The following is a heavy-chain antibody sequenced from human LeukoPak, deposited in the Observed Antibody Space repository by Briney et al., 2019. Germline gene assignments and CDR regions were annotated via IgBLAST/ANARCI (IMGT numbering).Heavy chain of an antibody. CDR1: GFTFSSYA. J-gene: IGHJ4*02. Sequence: PGRSLRLSCAASGFTFSSYAMHWVCQAPGKGLEWVAVISYDGSNKYYADSVKGRFTISRDDSKNTLYLQMNSLRAEDTAVYYCAREFNLWFGELSTFDYWGQGTLVTVSS. D-gene: IGHD3-10*01. V-gene: IGHV3-30-3*01. CDR2: ISYDGSNK. CDR3: AREFNLWFGELSTFDY.